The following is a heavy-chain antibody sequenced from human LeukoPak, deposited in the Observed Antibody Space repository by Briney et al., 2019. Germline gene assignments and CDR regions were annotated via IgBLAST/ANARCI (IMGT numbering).Heavy chain of an antibody. D-gene: IGHD3-22*01. J-gene: IGHJ6*03. CDR3: ASTGAKYYDISGYPYYYYMDV. Sequence: ASVKVSCKASGYTFTSYGISWVRQAPGQGLGWMGWINPNRGGTNYAQKFQGRVTITRDTSISTAYMELSRLRSDDTAVYYCASTGAKYYDISGYPYYYYMDVWGRGTTVTISS. CDR1: GYTFTSYG. V-gene: IGHV1-2*02. CDR2: INPNRGGT.